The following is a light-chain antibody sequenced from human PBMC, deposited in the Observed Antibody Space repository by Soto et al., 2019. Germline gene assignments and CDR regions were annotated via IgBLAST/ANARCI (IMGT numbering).Light chain of an antibody. CDR1: QSVDTN. J-gene: IGKJ2*01. CDR3: QQYYNWPPYT. CDR2: SAS. Sequence: EVVMTQSPATLSVSPGDRATLSCRASQSVDTNVVWYQQKPDQPPRLLVHSASIRATGVPARFTGIGSGTDFTLTISGLQSDDFAIYYCQQYYNWPPYTFGQGTRLQIK. V-gene: IGKV3-15*01.